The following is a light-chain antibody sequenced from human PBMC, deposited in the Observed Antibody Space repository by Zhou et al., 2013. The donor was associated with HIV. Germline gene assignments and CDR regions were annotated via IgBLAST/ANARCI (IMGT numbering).Light chain of an antibody. Sequence: DIQMTQSPSSLSASVGDRVTITCRASQTISTFLNWYQQKPGRAPKFLIYAASTLQSGVPPRFSGSGSGTDFTLTINSLQPEDFATYYCQQSYIYPYTFGQGTKVDIK. CDR3: QQSYIYPYT. CDR1: QTISTF. V-gene: IGKV1-39*01. CDR2: AAS. J-gene: IGKJ2*01.